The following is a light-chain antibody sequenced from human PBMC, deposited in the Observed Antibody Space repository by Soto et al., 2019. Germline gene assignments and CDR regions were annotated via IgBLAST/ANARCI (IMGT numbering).Light chain of an antibody. J-gene: IGKJ4*01. CDR1: QSVSSN. CDR3: QQLNSYPLT. V-gene: IGKV3-15*01. CDR2: GSS. Sequence: EIVMTQSPATLTASPGERATLSCRTSQSVSSNLAWYQQKPGQAPRLLIYGSSTRATGIPARFSGSGSGTDFTLTISSLQPEDFATYYCQQLNSYPLTFGGGTKVDIK.